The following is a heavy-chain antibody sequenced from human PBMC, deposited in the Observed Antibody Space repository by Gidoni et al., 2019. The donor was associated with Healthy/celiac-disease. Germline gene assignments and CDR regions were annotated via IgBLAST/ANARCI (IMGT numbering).Heavy chain of an antibody. CDR2: IKQDGSEK. V-gene: IGHV3-7*01. CDR3: ARDGGPYCSGGSCYSSY. Sequence: EVQLVESGGGLVQPGGSLRLSCAASRFIFSSYWMSWVRQAPGKGLGWVANIKQDGSEKYYVDSVKGRFTISRDNAKNSLYLQMNSLRAEDTAVYYCARDGGPYCSGGSCYSSYWGQGTLVTVSS. J-gene: IGHJ4*02. CDR1: RFIFSSYW. D-gene: IGHD2-15*01.